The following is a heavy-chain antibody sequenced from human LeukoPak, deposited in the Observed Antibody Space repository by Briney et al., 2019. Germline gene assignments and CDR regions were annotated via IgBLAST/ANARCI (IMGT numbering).Heavy chain of an antibody. CDR1: EFSSSSFW. D-gene: IGHD5-18*01. CDR2: IKRDGSEK. V-gene: IGHV3-7*05. J-gene: IGHJ6*02. CDR3: APMAADTAMVGMDV. Sequence: GGSLILSCAVSEFSSSSFWMGCIPQGPGKGLKWVANIKRDGSEKYYVDSVKGRFTTSRDNAKNSLYLQMNSLRAADTAVYYCAPMAADTAMVGMDVWGQGTEVTVSS.